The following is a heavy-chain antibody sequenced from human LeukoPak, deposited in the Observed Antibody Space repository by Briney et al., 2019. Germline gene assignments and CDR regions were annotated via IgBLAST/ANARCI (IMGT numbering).Heavy chain of an antibody. D-gene: IGHD4-17*01. CDR3: ASISYGDYSFDY. CDR1: GYTFTSYG. J-gene: IGHJ4*02. CDR2: ISAYNGNT. Sequence: ASVKVSCKASGYTFTSYGISWVRQAPGQGLEWMGWISAYNGNTNYAQKLQGRVTMTTDTSTSTAYMELRSLRSGDTAVYYCASISYGDYSFDYWGQGTLVTISS. V-gene: IGHV1-18*01.